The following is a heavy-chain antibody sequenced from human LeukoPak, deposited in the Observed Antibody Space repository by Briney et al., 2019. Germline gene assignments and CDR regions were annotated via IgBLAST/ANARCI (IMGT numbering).Heavy chain of an antibody. Sequence: GGSLRLSCAGSGFTFSSYAMSWVRQAPGKGLEWVANIKEDGSEKHYVDSVKGRFTTSRDNAKNSLYLQMSSLRGDDTAVYYCVRSSSWSNFDYWGQGTLVTVSS. J-gene: IGHJ4*02. D-gene: IGHD6-13*01. V-gene: IGHV3-7*05. CDR1: GFTFSSYA. CDR3: VRSSSWSNFDY. CDR2: IKEDGSEK.